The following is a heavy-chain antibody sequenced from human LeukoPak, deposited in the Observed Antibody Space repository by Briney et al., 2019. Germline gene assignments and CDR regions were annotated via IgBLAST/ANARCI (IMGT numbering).Heavy chain of an antibody. CDR2: INGSGGST. CDR1: GFTFSSYA. V-gene: IGHV3-23*01. Sequence: GGSLRLSCAASGFTFSSYAMSWVRQAPGKGLEWGSAINGSGGSTYYADYVKGRFTISRDNSKNTLYLQMNSLRAEDTAVYYCSKIAAAGTSPDYWGQGTLVTVSS. D-gene: IGHD6-13*01. CDR3: SKIAAAGTSPDY. J-gene: IGHJ4*02.